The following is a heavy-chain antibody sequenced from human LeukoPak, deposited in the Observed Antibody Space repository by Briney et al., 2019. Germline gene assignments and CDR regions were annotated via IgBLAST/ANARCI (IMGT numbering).Heavy chain of an antibody. Sequence: GGSQRLSCAASGFTFSSYSMNWVRPAPGKGLEWVSSISSSSSYIYYADSVEGRFTISRDNAKNSLYLQMNSLRAEDTAVYYCARVMITFGGVGLDYWGQGTLVTVSS. J-gene: IGHJ4*02. D-gene: IGHD3-16*01. V-gene: IGHV3-21*01. CDR2: ISSSSSYI. CDR3: ARVMITFGGVGLDY. CDR1: GFTFSSYS.